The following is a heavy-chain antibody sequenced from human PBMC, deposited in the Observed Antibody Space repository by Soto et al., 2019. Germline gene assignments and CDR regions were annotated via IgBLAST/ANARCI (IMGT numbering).Heavy chain of an antibody. V-gene: IGHV4-34*01. D-gene: IGHD3-10*01. CDR2: INHSGST. Sequence: SETLSLTCAVYGGSFSGYYWSWIRQPPGKGLEWIGEINHSGSTNYNPSLKSRVTISVDTSKNQFSLKLSSVTAADTAVYYCAGLLRLADYWGQGTLVTVSS. CDR1: GGSFSGYY. J-gene: IGHJ4*02. CDR3: AGLLRLADY.